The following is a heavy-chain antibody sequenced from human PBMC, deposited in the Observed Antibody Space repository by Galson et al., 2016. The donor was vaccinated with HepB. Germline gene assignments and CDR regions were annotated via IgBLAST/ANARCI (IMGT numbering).Heavy chain of an antibody. CDR3: ASEPTKSNEGY. Sequence: SLRLSCAGAGFTFSSHGIHWVRQAPGKGLEWVALIWYDGNNKYYADSVKGRFTISRDNSKNTLYLQMSSLRAEDTAVYYCASEPTKSNEGYWGQGTLVSVSS. CDR2: IWYDGNNK. D-gene: IGHD1-1*01. V-gene: IGHV3-33*08. J-gene: IGHJ4*02. CDR1: GFTFSSHG.